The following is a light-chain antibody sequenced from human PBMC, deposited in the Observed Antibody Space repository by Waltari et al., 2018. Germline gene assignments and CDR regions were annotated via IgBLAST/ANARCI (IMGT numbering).Light chain of an antibody. Sequence: QSALTQPPSASGSPGQSVTLSCTGTSSYVGGCDDVSWYQQHPGKAPTLKIYEVNKRPSGVPDRFSGSKSGNTASLTVSGLQAEDEADYYCSSYTGSNTFPWVCGGGTKLTVL. CDR1: SSYVGGCDD. J-gene: IGLJ3*02. V-gene: IGLV2-8*01. CDR2: EVN. CDR3: SSYTGSNTFPWV.